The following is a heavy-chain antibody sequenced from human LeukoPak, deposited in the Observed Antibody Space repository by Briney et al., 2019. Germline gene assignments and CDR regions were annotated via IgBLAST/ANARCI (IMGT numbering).Heavy chain of an antibody. J-gene: IGHJ4*02. CDR3: ARGGGYDSFDY. CDR1: GGSISSSNW. V-gene: IGHV4-4*02. CDR2: IYHSGST. Sequence: SETLSLTCAVSGGSISSSNWWSCVRQPPGKGLEWIGEIYHSGSTNYNPSLESRVTISVDKSKNRFSLTLSSVTAADSAVYYCARGGGYDSFDYWGQGTLVTVSS. D-gene: IGHD5-12*01.